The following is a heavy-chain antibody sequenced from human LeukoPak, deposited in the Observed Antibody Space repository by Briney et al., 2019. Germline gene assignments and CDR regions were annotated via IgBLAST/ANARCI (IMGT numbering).Heavy chain of an antibody. J-gene: IGHJ6*02. CDR2: ICYSGTT. CDR3: ARHVDPYYYGMDV. V-gene: IGHV4-59*08. CDR1: GASISNYC. Sequence: SETLSLTCTVSGASISNYCWSWMRQPPGKGLEWIAYICYSGTTNYNPSLKSRVTISVDTSKNQFSLKLSSVTAADTAVFYCARHVDPYYYGMDVWGQGTTVTVSS.